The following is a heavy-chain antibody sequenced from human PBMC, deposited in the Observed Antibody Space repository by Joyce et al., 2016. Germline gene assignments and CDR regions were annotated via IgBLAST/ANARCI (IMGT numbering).Heavy chain of an antibody. CDR1: GGSISSGGYY. D-gene: IGHD3-22*01. J-gene: IGHJ4*02. CDR2: IYGRGGN. V-gene: IGHV4-31*03. CDR3: ARAGDYYDSTPLDY. Sequence: QVQLQESGPGLVKPSQTLSLTCTVSGGSISSGGYYWTWIRQHPGKGLEWIGYIYGRGGNYYNPSLKSRVTISGDTSKNQFSLNLSSVTAADTAVYYCARAGDYYDSTPLDYWGQGTLVTVSS.